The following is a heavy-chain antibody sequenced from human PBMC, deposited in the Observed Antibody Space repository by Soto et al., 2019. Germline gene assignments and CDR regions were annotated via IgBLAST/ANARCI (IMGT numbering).Heavy chain of an antibody. V-gene: IGHV4-30-2*01. Sequence: QLQLQESGSGLVKPSQTLSLTCAVSGGSISSGGYSWSWIRQPPGKGLEWIGYIYHSGSTYYNPSLQSRVTISVDRSQNQFSLKLSSVTAADTAVYYCARENNVLPGGYFDYWGQGTLVTVSS. CDR3: ARENNVLPGGYFDY. CDR2: IYHSGST. CDR1: GGSISSGGYS. D-gene: IGHD3-10*01. J-gene: IGHJ4*02.